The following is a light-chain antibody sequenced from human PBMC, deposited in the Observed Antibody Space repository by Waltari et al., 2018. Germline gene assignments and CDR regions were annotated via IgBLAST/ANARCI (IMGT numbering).Light chain of an antibody. CDR2: WAS. CDR3: QQYFIAPLT. J-gene: IGKJ3*01. Sequence: DIVMTQSPDSLAVSLGERATINCKSSQSVLYSSNNKNYLAWYQQKPGQPPKLLIYWASTRESVVPDRFSGSGSGTDFTLTISSLQAEDVAVYYCQQYFIAPLTFGPGTKVDIK. V-gene: IGKV4-1*01. CDR1: QSVLYSSNNKNY.